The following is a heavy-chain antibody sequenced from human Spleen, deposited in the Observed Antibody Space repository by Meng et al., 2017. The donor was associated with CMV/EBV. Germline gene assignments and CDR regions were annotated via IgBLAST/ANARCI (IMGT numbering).Heavy chain of an antibody. J-gene: IGHJ6*02. D-gene: IGHD2-15*01. Sequence: GESLKISCAASGFIFSNYWMHWVRQTPGKGLVWVSRIDSDGSSTTYADSVKGRFTISRDNAKKTLFLQMNSLRVEDTAVYYCAREWSGYYDGMDVWGQGTTVTVSS. CDR2: IDSDGSST. CDR1: GFIFSNYW. CDR3: AREWSGYYDGMDV. V-gene: IGHV3-74*01.